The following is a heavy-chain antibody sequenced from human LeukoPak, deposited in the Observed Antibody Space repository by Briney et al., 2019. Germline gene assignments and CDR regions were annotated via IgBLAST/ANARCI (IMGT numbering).Heavy chain of an antibody. CDR3: AHCSSWGEPSWFDP. J-gene: IGHJ5*02. CDR2: IYWDDDK. Sequence: SGPTLVNPTQTLTLTCTFSGFSLSTRGVGVGWIRQPPGKALEWLALIYWDDDKRYSPSLKSRLTITKDTSKNQVVLTMTNMDPVDTATYYCAHCSSWGEPSWFDPWGQGTLVTVSS. D-gene: IGHD6-13*01. V-gene: IGHV2-5*02. CDR1: GFSLSTRGVG.